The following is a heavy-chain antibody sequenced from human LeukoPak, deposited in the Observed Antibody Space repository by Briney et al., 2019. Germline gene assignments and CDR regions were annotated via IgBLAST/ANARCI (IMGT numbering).Heavy chain of an antibody. Sequence: GGSLRLSCAASGFTFSSYAMSWVRQAPGKGLEWVSAISGSGGGTYYADSVKGRFTISRDNSKNTLYLQMNSLRAEDTAVYYCAKKPWIQLWSPFDYWGQGTLVTVSS. V-gene: IGHV3-23*01. CDR3: AKKPWIQLWSPFDY. D-gene: IGHD5-18*01. CDR2: ISGSGGGT. CDR1: GFTFSSYA. J-gene: IGHJ4*02.